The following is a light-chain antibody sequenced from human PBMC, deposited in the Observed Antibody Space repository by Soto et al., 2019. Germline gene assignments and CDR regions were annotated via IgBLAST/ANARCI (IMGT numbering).Light chain of an antibody. V-gene: IGKV1-39*01. CDR3: QQCDSTPQT. Sequence: DIQMTQSPSSLSDSVGDRVTITCRASQSINSHLNWYQKKPGKAPRLLIHTTSSLQTGVPSRFSGSGTGTDFTLTISSLQPEDFATYYCQQCDSTPQTFGGGTKVEI. J-gene: IGKJ4*01. CDR1: QSINSH. CDR2: TTS.